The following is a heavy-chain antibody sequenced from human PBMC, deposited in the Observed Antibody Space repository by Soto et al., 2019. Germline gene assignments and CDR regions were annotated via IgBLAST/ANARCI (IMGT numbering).Heavy chain of an antibody. CDR3: ARGTTTGVSAEVKFDY. V-gene: IGHV4-30-4*01. Sequence: QVQLQESGPGLVKPSQTLSLTCTVSGGSISSGDYYWSWIRQPPGKVLEWIGYIYYSGSTYYNPSLKSRVTISVDTSKNQFSLKLSSVTAADTAVYYCARGTTTGVSAEVKFDYWGQGTLVTVSS. J-gene: IGHJ4*02. CDR1: GGSISSGDYY. CDR2: IYYSGST. D-gene: IGHD1-26*01.